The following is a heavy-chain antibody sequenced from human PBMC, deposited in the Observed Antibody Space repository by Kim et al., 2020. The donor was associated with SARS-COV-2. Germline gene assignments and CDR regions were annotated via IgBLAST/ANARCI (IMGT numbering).Heavy chain of an antibody. V-gene: IGHV3-15*01. J-gene: IGHJ1*01. CDR3: TTDYGGSYWGGF. D-gene: IGHD1-26*01. CDR2: IKSKTDGGIT. Sequence: GGSLRLSCAASGFTFTNVWMTWVRQAPGKGLEWVGRIKSKTDGGITDYAAPVKGRFTISRDDSKNTVHLQMNTLKTEDTAVYYCTTDYGGSYWGGFWGQG. CDR1: GFTFTNVW.